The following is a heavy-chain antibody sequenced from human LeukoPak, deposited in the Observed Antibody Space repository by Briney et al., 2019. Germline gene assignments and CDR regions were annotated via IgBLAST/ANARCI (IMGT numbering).Heavy chain of an antibody. V-gene: IGHV3-30*03. D-gene: IGHD2-21*02. Sequence: PGRSLRLSCAASGFTFSSYGMHWVRQAPGKGLEWVAVISYDGSNKYYADSVEGRFTISRDNSKNTLCLQMNSLRAEDTAVYYCXXXXXXXGGDCYPGGYWGQGTLVTVSS. CDR1: GFTFSSYG. CDR3: XXXXXXXGGDCYPGGY. J-gene: IGHJ4*02. CDR2: ISYDGSNK.